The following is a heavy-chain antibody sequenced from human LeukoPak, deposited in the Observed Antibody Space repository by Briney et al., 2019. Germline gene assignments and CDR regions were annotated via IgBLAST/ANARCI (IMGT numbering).Heavy chain of an antibody. CDR3: ARGYWFYFDY. Sequence: SETLSLTCTVSGGSISSGSYYWSWIRQPAGKGLEWIGRIYTSGRNIYNPSLKSRVTISVDTSKNQFSLKLNSVTAADTAMYYCARGYWFYFDYWGQGTLVTVAS. CDR2: IYTSGRN. CDR1: GGSISSGSYY. J-gene: IGHJ4*02. D-gene: IGHD2-8*02. V-gene: IGHV4-61*02.